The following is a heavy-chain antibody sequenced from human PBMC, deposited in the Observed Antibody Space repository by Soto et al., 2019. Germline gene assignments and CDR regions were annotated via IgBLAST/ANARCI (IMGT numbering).Heavy chain of an antibody. CDR1: GGTFSSYA. J-gene: IGHJ4*02. CDR3: ATANRRDGYDY. Sequence: SVKVSCTASGGTFSSYAISWVRQAPGQGLEWMGGIIPIFGTANYAQKFQGRVTITADKSTSTAYMELSSLRYEDTAVYYCATANRRDGYDYWGQGTLVTVSS. D-gene: IGHD5-12*01. CDR2: IIPIFGTA. V-gene: IGHV1-69*06.